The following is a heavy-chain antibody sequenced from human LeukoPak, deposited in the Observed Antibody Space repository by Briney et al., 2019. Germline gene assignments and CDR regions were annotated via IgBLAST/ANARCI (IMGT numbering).Heavy chain of an antibody. CDR2: IYYTGNT. CDR3: ARQTGSGLFILP. D-gene: IGHD3/OR15-3a*01. Sequence: SETLSLTCTVSGVSISSSYSCWGWIRQPPGMGLEWIGSIYYTGNTYYNASLKSQVSISIDTSKNQFSLKLTSVTAADTAVYYCARQTGSGLFILPGGQGTLVTVSS. V-gene: IGHV4-39*01. J-gene: IGHJ4*02. CDR1: GVSISSSYSC.